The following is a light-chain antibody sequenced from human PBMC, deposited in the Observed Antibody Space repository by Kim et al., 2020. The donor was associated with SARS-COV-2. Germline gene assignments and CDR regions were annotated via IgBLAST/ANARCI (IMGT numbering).Light chain of an antibody. CDR2: YAS. V-gene: IGLV3-21*04. Sequence: APGKTARITCGGNNIGSKSVHWYQQKPDQAPVLVIYYASDRPSGIPGRFSGSNSGNTATLTISRVEAGDEADYYCQVWDSSSDHPVFGGGTQLTVL. J-gene: IGLJ3*02. CDR1: NIGSKS. CDR3: QVWDSSSDHPV.